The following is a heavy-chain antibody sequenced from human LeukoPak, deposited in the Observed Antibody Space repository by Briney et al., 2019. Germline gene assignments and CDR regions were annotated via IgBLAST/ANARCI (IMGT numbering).Heavy chain of an antibody. CDR3: TTGTWVQLWLADY. D-gene: IGHD5-18*01. CDR1: GFTFSNAC. CDR2: IKGKTDGGTT. V-gene: IGHV3-15*01. Sequence: GGSLRLSCATSGFTFSNACMSWVRQAPGKGLEWVGHIKGKTDGGTTDYAAPVQGRFTISRDDSKNTLYLQMNSLKTEDTAVYYCTTGTWVQLWLADYWGQGTLVTVSS. J-gene: IGHJ4*02.